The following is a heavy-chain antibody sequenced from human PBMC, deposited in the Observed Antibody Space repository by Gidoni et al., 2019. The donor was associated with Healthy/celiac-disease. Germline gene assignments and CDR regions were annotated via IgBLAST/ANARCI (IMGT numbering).Heavy chain of an antibody. CDR3: ARKIYDSSGLDY. CDR1: GFPFSGYD. J-gene: IGHJ4*02. D-gene: IGHD3-22*01. Sequence: EVQLVESGGGLVQPGGSLRLACAASGFPFSGYDMHWVRQDTGKGLEWVAAIGTAGETYYTGSGKCRFTISRENAKNALYLQMNSLRAGDTAVYYCARKIYDSSGLDYWGQGTLVTVSS. CDR2: IGTAGET. V-gene: IGHV3-13*04.